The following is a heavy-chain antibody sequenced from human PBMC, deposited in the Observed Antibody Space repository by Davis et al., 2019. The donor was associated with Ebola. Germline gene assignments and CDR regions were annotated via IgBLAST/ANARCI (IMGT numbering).Heavy chain of an antibody. Sequence: AASVKVSCKASGYTFTGYYMHWVRQAPGQGLEWMGRINPNSGNTGYAQKFQGRVTMTRNTSISTAYMELSSLRSEDTAVYYCARSRIGRYYYDSSGYYAWYFDLWGRGTLVTVSS. CDR1: GYTFTGYY. CDR2: INPNSGNT. V-gene: IGHV1-8*02. J-gene: IGHJ2*01. CDR3: ARSRIGRYYYDSSGYYAWYFDL. D-gene: IGHD3-22*01.